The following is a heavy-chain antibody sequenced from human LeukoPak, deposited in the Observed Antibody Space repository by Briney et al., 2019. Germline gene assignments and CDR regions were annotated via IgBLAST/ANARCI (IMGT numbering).Heavy chain of an antibody. D-gene: IGHD3-16*01. CDR2: ISSSSSYI. CDR3: ARAGLRHDAFDI. Sequence: GGSLRLSCAASGFTFSSYSMNWVRQAPGKGLEWVSSISSSSSYIYYADSVKGRFTISRDNAKNSLYLQMNSLRAEDTAVYYCARAGLRHDAFDIWGQGTMVTVSS. V-gene: IGHV3-21*01. CDR1: GFTFSSYS. J-gene: IGHJ3*02.